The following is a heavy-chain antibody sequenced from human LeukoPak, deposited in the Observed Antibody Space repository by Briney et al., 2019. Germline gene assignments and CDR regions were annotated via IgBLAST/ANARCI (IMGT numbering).Heavy chain of an antibody. CDR1: GFTFSSYE. J-gene: IGHJ4*02. V-gene: IGHV3-48*03. Sequence: GGSLRLSCAASGFTFSSYEMKWVRQAPGKGLEWVSYISSSGSTIYYADSVKGRFTISRDNAKNSLYLQMNSLRAEDTAVYYCARRYSSSWYSYDYWGQGTLVTVSS. CDR2: ISSSGSTI. CDR3: ARRYSSSWYSYDY. D-gene: IGHD6-13*01.